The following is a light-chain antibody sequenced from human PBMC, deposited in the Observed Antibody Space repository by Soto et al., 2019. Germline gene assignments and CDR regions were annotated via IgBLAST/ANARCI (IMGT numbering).Light chain of an antibody. V-gene: IGKV3-11*01. CDR2: DAS. CDR1: QDISTH. J-gene: IGKJ1*01. CDR3: QQRSSWPT. Sequence: EVVLTQSPDPLSLSQGERATLSCRAIQDISTHVGWYQQKPGQTPRLLIYDASRRATGIPARFSGSGSGTDFILTISGLEPEDYGMYFCQQRSSWPTFGQGTKVEIK.